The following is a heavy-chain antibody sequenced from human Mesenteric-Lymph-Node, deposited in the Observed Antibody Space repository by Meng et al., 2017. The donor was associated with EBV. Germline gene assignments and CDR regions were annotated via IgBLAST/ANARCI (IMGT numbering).Heavy chain of an antibody. J-gene: IGHJ2*01. CDR2: MNSDGSST. V-gene: IGHV3-74*01. CDR3: AGEALGPGNWYFDL. Sequence: EPGGVFVQRWGPLSLSLVAHGFSYSCYWMHWVRHAPGKGLVWVSRMNSDGSSTTYADSVKGRFTISRDNAKNTLYLQMNSLRAEDTAVYYCAGEALGPGNWYFDLWGRGTLVTVSS. CDR1: GFSYSCYW.